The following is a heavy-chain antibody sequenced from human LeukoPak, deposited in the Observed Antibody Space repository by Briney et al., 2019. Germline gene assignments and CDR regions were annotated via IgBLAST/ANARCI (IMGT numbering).Heavy chain of an antibody. Sequence: PSETLSLTCAVYGESFSGYYWSWIGQPPGKGLEWIGEINHSGSTNYNPSLKSRVTISVDTSKNQFSLKLSSVTAADTAVYYCARRSIAAAKTHDYWGQGTLVTVSS. J-gene: IGHJ4*02. D-gene: IGHD6-13*01. CDR2: INHSGST. V-gene: IGHV4-34*01. CDR3: ARRSIAAAKTHDY. CDR1: GESFSGYY.